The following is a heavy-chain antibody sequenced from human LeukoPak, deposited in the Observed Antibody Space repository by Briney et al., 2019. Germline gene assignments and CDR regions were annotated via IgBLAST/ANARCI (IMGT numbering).Heavy chain of an antibody. CDR3: AHGGSYSYGRGYDY. CDR1: GFTFSSYA. CDR2: ISGSGGST. Sequence: GGSLRLSCAASGFTFSSYAMSWVRQAPGKGLEWVSAISGSGGSTYYADSVKGRFTISRDNSKNTLYLQMNSLRAEDTAVYYRAHGGSYSYGRGYDYWGQGTLVTVSS. V-gene: IGHV3-23*01. J-gene: IGHJ4*02. D-gene: IGHD5-18*01.